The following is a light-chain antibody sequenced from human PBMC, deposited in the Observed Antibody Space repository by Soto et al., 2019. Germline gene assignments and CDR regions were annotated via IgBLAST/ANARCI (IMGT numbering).Light chain of an antibody. J-gene: IGKJ2*01. Sequence: ALQLTPSPSSLSASVGDRVTITCRASQGISSALAWYQQKPGTAPKLLIYDASSLESGVPSRFSGSGSGTDFTLTISSLQPEDFATYYCQQFNSYPYTFGQGTKLEIK. CDR3: QQFNSYPYT. V-gene: IGKV1-13*02. CDR1: QGISSA. CDR2: DAS.